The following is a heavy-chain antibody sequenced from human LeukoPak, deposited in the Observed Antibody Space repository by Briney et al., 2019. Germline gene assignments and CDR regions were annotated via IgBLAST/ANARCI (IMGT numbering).Heavy chain of an antibody. Sequence: PGGSLRLSCATSGFTFSSYSMNWVRQAPGKGLEWVSYISSSSSTIYYADSVKGRFTISRDNAKNSLYLQMNSLRAEDTAVYYCAKDSSDYYFDYWGQGTLVTVSS. CDR3: AKDSSDYYFDY. CDR1: GFTFSSYS. V-gene: IGHV3-48*01. J-gene: IGHJ4*02. CDR2: ISSSSSTI. D-gene: IGHD3-22*01.